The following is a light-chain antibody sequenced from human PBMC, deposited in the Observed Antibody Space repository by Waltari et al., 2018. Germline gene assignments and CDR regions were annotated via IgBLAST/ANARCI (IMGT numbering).Light chain of an antibody. V-gene: IGKV4-1*01. CDR3: QQYITSPVT. CDR2: WAS. J-gene: IGKJ5*01. CDR1: QTVMYFSNNKDN. Sequence: DIVMTQSPDSLAVSLGERATTNGKSSQTVMYFSNNKDNLAWYKQKPGQPPKLLIYWASTRESGVPDRFSGSGSATNFTLTINSLQAEDVAVYWCQQYITSPVTFGQGTRLEIK.